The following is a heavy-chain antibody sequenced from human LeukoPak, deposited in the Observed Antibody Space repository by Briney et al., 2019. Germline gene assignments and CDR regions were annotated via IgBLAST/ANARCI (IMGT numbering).Heavy chain of an antibody. CDR1: GYTFTSYG. D-gene: IGHD6-13*01. J-gene: IGHJ6*02. V-gene: IGHV1-18*01. CDR3: AKYSSSWYREYYYYGMDV. Sequence: ASVKVSCKASGYTFTSYGISWVRQAPGQGLEWMGWISAYNGNTNYAQKLQGRVTMTTDTSTSTAYMELRSLRSDDTAVYYCAKYSSSWYREYYYYGMDVWGQGTRSPSP. CDR2: ISAYNGNT.